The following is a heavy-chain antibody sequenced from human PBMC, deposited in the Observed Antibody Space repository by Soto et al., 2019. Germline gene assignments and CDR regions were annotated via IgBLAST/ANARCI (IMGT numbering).Heavy chain of an antibody. D-gene: IGHD4-17*01. CDR2: ISSGSGDST. V-gene: IGHV3-23*01. Sequence: VQLLESGGGLVHPGGSLRLSCAASGFTFSGYAMTWDRQAPGKGLEWVSTISSGSGDSTYYADSVKGRFAISRDSSKNTLHLQMNSLRAQDTAVYSCAKHRGGSYGVWGQGTLVTVSS. CDR3: AKHRGGSYGV. J-gene: IGHJ4*02. CDR1: GFTFSGYA.